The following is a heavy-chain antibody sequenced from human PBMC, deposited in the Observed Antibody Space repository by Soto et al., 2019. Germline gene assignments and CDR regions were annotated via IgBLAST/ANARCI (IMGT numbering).Heavy chain of an antibody. CDR2: IIPIFGTA. CDR3: AGQRFVVPAPYYFDY. D-gene: IGHD2-2*01. CDR1: GGTFSSYA. V-gene: IGHV1-69*06. Sequence: QVQLVQSGAEVKKPGSSVKVSCKASGGTFSSYAISWVRQAPGQGLEWVGGIIPIFGTANYAQKFQGRVTIAADKSTSTAYMELSSLRSEDTAVYYCAGQRFVVPAPYYFDYWGQGTLVTVSS. J-gene: IGHJ4*02.